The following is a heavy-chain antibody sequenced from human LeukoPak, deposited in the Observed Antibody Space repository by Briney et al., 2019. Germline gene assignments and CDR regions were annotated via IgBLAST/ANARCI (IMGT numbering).Heavy chain of an antibody. CDR1: GGSISSYY. CDR3: ARLVATQHLDY. D-gene: IGHD5-12*01. V-gene: IGHV4-59*08. J-gene: IGHJ4*02. Sequence: PSETLSLTCTVSGGSISSYYWSWIRQPPGKGQEWIGYIYYSGSTNYNPSLKSRVTISVDTSKNQFSLKLSSVTAADTAVYYCARLVATQHLDYWGQGTLVTVSS. CDR2: IYYSGST.